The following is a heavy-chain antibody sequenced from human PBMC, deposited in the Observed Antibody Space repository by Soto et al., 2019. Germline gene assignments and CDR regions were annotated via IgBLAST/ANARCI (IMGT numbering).Heavy chain of an antibody. CDR1: GFTFSGFD. V-gene: IGHV3-53*01. D-gene: IGHD3-3*02. Sequence: GGSLRLSCEASGFTFSGFDMHWVRQPTGKGLEWVSVVYSGGSTYYADSVKGRFTISRDNSKNTLYLQMNSLRAEDTAVYYCASRILVSDAFDIWGQGTLVTVSS. J-gene: IGHJ3*02. CDR2: VYSGGST. CDR3: ASRILVSDAFDI.